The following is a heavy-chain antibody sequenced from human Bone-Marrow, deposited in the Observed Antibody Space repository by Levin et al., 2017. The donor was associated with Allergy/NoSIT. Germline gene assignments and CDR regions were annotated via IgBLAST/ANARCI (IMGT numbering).Heavy chain of an antibody. CDR1: GFSLFTNGVS. D-gene: IGHD2-15*01. CDR2: IYGDDDK. CDR3: ARACSGSSCYSGFDAFDM. Sequence: SGPTLVKPTQTLTLTCTFSGFSLFTNGVSVGWIRQPPGKALEWLALIYGDDDKRYRPSLESRLTITKDTSKKQVVLTMTNMDPVDTATYYCARACSGSSCYSGFDAFDMWGPGTMVTVSS. V-gene: IGHV2-5*02. J-gene: IGHJ3*02.